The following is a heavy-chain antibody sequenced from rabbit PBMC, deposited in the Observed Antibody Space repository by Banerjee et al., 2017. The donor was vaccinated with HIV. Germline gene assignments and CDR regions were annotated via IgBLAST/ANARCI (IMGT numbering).Heavy chain of an antibody. CDR3: ARNYVNAFDP. J-gene: IGHJ2*01. CDR2: INAVTGKA. V-gene: IGHV1S45*01. D-gene: IGHD1-1*01. CDR1: GFSFSNKAV. Sequence: QQQLEESGGGLVKPGGTLTLTCKASGFSFSNKAVMCWVRQAPGKGLEWIACINAVTGKAVYASWAKGRFTFSKTSSTTVTLQMTSLTDADTATYFCARNYVNAFDPRGPGTLVTVS.